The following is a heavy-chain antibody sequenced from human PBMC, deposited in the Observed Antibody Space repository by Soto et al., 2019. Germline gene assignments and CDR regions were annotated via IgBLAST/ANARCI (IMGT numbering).Heavy chain of an antibody. Sequence: SGESLKISCKGSGYRFSSYWIGWVRQMPGKGLECMGIIYPGDSDTRYKPSFQGQVTISADKSINTAYLQWNSLKASDTAMYYCARGAAGMDVWGQGTTVTVSS. V-gene: IGHV5-51*01. D-gene: IGHD1-26*01. J-gene: IGHJ6*02. CDR3: ARGAAGMDV. CDR1: GYRFSSYW. CDR2: IYPGDSDT.